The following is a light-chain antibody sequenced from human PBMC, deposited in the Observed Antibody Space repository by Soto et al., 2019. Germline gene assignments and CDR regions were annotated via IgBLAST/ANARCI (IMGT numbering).Light chain of an antibody. CDR3: ATWDSSLSIVL. J-gene: IGLJ2*01. Sequence: QSVLTQPPSVSAALGQRVTISCSGSSSNIGNNFVTWYQQLPGTAPKLLIYDNLMRPSVIPDRFSCSKSGTSATLGISGLQTGDEADYYCATWDSSLSIVLFGGGTKLTVL. CDR1: SSNIGNNF. CDR2: DNL. V-gene: IGLV1-51*01.